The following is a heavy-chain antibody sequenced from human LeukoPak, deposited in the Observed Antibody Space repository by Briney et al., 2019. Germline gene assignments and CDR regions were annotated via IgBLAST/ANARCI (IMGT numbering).Heavy chain of an antibody. CDR3: ATSLYDSSGPHFDY. Sequence: EASVKVSCKVSGYTLTELSMHWVRQAPGKGLEWMGGFDPEDGETIYAQKFQGRVTMTEDTSTDTAYMELSSLRSEDTAVYYCATSLYDSSGPHFDYWGQGTLVTVSS. J-gene: IGHJ4*02. CDR1: GYTLTELS. V-gene: IGHV1-24*01. CDR2: FDPEDGET. D-gene: IGHD3-22*01.